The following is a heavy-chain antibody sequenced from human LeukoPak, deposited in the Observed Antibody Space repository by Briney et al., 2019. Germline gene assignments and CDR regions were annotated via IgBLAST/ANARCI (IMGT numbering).Heavy chain of an antibody. CDR2: ISGSGDST. J-gene: IGHJ6*02. CDR1: GFTFSSYA. CDR3: AKGAQGYCSSTSCYYYYYGMDV. D-gene: IGHD2-2*01. V-gene: IGHV3-23*01. Sequence: GGSLRLSCAASGFTFSSYAMSWVRQAPGKGLEWVSGISGSGDSTYYADSVKGRFTISRDNSKNTLYLQMNSLRAEDTAVYYCAKGAQGYCSSTSCYYYYYGMDVWGQGTTVTVSS.